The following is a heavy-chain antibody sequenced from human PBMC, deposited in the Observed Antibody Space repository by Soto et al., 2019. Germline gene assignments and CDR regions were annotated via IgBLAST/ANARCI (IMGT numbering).Heavy chain of an antibody. CDR1: GFTVTTNY. V-gene: IGHV3-66*01. D-gene: IGHD5-18*01. J-gene: IGHJ4*02. CDR2: MFRSGTA. CDR3: AKEGNRDGYLMGLVS. Sequence: EVQLVESGGDLVQPGGSLRLSCAASGFTVTTNYMTWVRQAPGKGLEWVSVMFRSGTAFYADSVRGRFTISRDESRNTASLLMDSLSGEYPVVYFCAKEGNRDGYLMGLVSWCQGTLVTVPS.